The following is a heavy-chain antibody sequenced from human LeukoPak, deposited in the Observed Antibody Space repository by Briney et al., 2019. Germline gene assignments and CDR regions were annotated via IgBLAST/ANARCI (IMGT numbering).Heavy chain of an antibody. V-gene: IGHV1-18*01. CDR2: ISAYNGNT. CDR1: GYTFTSYG. D-gene: IGHD1-26*01. J-gene: IGHJ6*03. Sequence: ASVKVSCKASGYTFTSYGISWVRQAPGQGLEWMGWISAYNGNTNHAQKLQGRVTMTTDTSTSTAYMELRSLRSDDTAVYYCARVAVYSGSPGITGYYYYYYMDVWGKGTTVTVSS. CDR3: ARVAVYSGSPGITGYYYYYYMDV.